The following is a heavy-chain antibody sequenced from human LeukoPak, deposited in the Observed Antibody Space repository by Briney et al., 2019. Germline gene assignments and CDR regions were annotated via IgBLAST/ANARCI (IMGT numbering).Heavy chain of an antibody. D-gene: IGHD3-16*01. CDR2: IIPIFGTA. V-gene: IGHV1-69*13. CDR1: GGTFSSYA. CDR3: ARVSLRRNYYYYYGMDV. J-gene: IGHJ6*02. Sequence: SVKVSCKASGGTFSSYAISWVRQAPGQGLEWMGGIIPIFGTANYAQKFQGRVTITADESTSTAYMELSSLRSEDTAVYYCARVSLRRNYYYYYGMDVWGQGTTVTVSS.